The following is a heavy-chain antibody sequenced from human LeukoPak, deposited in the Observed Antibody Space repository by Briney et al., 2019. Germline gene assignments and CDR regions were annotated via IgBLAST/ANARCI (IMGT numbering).Heavy chain of an antibody. CDR3: ARSPNWGLYYFDY. CDR2: IYYSGST. J-gene: IGHJ4*02. Sequence: SETLSLTCTVSGGSISSSSYYWGWIRQPPGKGLEWIGSIYYSGSTNYNPSLKSRVTMSVDTSKNQFSLKLSSVTAADTAVYYCARSPNWGLYYFDYWGQGTLVTVSS. V-gene: IGHV4-39*07. CDR1: GGSISSSSYY. D-gene: IGHD7-27*01.